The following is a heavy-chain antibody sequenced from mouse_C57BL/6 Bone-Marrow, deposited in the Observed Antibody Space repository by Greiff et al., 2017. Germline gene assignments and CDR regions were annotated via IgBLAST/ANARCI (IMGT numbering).Heavy chain of an antibody. CDR3: ARRVFITTVVAFDY. Sequence: VQLQQSGGGLVQPGESLKLSCESNEYEFPSHDMSWVRKTPEKRLELVAAINSDGGSTYYPDTMERRFIISRDNTKKTLYLQMSSLRSEDTALYYCARRVFITTVVAFDYWGQGTTLTVSS. V-gene: IGHV5-2*01. J-gene: IGHJ2*01. D-gene: IGHD1-1*01. CDR1: EYEFPSHD. CDR2: INSDGGST.